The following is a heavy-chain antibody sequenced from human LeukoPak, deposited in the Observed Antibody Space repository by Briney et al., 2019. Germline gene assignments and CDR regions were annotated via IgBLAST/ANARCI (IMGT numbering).Heavy chain of an antibody. CDR1: GITLSNYG. J-gene: IGHJ4*02. CDR2: ISDSGGST. Sequence: GGSLRLSCAVSGITLSNYGMSWVRQAPGKGLEWVAGISDSGGSTNYADSVEGRFTISRDNPKNTLYLQMNSLRAEDTAVYFCAKRGVVIRVILVGFHKEAYYFDSWGQGALVTVSS. CDR3: AKRGVVIRVILVGFHKEAYYFDS. D-gene: IGHD3-22*01. V-gene: IGHV3-23*01.